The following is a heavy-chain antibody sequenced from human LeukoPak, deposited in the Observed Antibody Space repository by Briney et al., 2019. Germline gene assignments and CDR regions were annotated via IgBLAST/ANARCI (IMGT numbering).Heavy chain of an antibody. J-gene: IGHJ6*02. Sequence: ASVKVSCKASGYTFTSNYIHWVRQAPGQGLEWMGRINPNSGGTNYAQKFQGRVTMTRDTSISTAYMELSRLRSDDTAVYYCARDGSISGGMDVWGQGTTVTVFS. CDR3: ARDGSISGGMDV. D-gene: IGHD1-20*01. CDR2: INPNSGGT. V-gene: IGHV1-2*06. CDR1: GYTFTSNY.